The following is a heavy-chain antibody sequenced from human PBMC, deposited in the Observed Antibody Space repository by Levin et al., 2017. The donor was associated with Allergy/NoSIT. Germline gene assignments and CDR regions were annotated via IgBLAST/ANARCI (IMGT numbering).Heavy chain of an antibody. CDR1: GFTFSSYG. CDR2: ISYDGSNK. J-gene: IGHJ6*02. D-gene: IGHD3-22*01. Sequence: PGGSLRLSCAASGFTFSSYGMHWVRQAPGKGLEWVAVISYDGSNKYYADSVKGRFTISRDNSKNTLYLQMNSLRAEDTAVYYCANSRDSSESYYYYYGMDVWGQGTTVTVSS. V-gene: IGHV3-30*18. CDR3: ANSRDSSESYYYYYGMDV.